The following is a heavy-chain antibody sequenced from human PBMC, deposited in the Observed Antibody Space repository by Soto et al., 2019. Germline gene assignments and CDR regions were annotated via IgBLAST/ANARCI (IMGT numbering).Heavy chain of an antibody. J-gene: IGHJ5*02. CDR3: ARDAATMIVVRWFDP. CDR2: ISAYNGNT. CDR1: GYTFTIYG. V-gene: IGHV1-18*01. Sequence: ASVKVSCKASGYTFTIYGISCVLQSPLQGLEWMGWISAYNGNTNYAQKLQGRVTMTTDTSTSTAYMELRSLRSDDTVVYYCARDAATMIVVRWFDPWGQGTLVTVSS. D-gene: IGHD3-22*01.